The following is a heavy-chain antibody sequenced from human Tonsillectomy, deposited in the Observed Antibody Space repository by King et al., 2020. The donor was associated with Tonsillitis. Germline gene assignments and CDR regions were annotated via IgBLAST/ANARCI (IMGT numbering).Heavy chain of an antibody. Sequence: LVESGGGVVRPGGSLRLSCAASGFTFDDYGMTWVRQAPGKGLEWISGINWNGGSTGYADSVKGRFTISRDNAKNSLYLQMHILRAEDTALYYCARDRITMVRGVIIVIPGDYWGQGTLVTVSS. D-gene: IGHD3-10*01. V-gene: IGHV3-20*04. CDR3: ARDRITMVRGVIIVIPGDY. J-gene: IGHJ4*02. CDR1: GFTFDDYG. CDR2: INWNGGST.